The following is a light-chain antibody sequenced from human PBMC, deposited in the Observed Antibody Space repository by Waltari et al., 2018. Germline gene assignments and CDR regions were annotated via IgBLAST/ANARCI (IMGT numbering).Light chain of an antibody. V-gene: IGKV3-20*01. CDR1: QSVSRTF. CDR2: GAS. Sequence: EIVLTQSPGTLFLSPGEGATLSCRASQSVSRTFAWYQQKPGQAPRLLIYGASSRATGIPDRFSGSGSGTDFSLTISRLEPDDSAVYLCQHYVSLPATFGQGTKVEIK. J-gene: IGKJ1*01. CDR3: QHYVSLPAT.